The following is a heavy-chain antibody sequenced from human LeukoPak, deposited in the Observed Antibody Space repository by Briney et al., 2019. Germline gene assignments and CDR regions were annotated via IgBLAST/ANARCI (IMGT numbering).Heavy chain of an antibody. V-gene: IGHV4-34*01. CDR1: GGSFSGYY. D-gene: IGHD3-22*01. CDR2: IYYSGST. Sequence: SETLSLTCAVYGGSFSGYYWSWIRQPPGKGLEWIGSIYYSGSTYYNPSLKSRVTISVDTSKNQFSLKLSSVTAADTAVYYCASPHPYDSSGYYFHYYYMDVWGKGTTVTVSS. CDR3: ASPHPYDSSGYYFHYYYMDV. J-gene: IGHJ6*03.